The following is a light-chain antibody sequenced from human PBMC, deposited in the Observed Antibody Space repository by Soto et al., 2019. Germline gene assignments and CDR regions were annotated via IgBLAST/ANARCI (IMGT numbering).Light chain of an antibody. Sequence: QSALTQAASVSGSPGQSITISCTGTSSDVGGYNYVSWYQHHPGKAPKVMIYDVSNRPSGVSNRFSGSKSGNTASLIISGLQAEDEADYYCSSYTSSSTYVFGTGTKLTVL. J-gene: IGLJ1*01. CDR2: DVS. V-gene: IGLV2-14*03. CDR1: SSDVGGYNY. CDR3: SSYTSSSTYV.